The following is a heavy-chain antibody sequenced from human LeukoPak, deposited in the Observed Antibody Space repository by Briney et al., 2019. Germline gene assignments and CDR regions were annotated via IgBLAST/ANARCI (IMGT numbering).Heavy chain of an antibody. CDR3: AREGQLPFDWFDP. Sequence: GGSLRLSCAASGFTFSSYGMNWVRQAPGKGLEWVSSISSSSSYIYYADSVKGRFTISRDNAKNSLYLQMNSLRAEDTAVYYCAREGQLPFDWFDPWGQGTLVTVSS. J-gene: IGHJ5*02. CDR1: GFTFSSYG. CDR2: ISSSSSYI. D-gene: IGHD2-2*01. V-gene: IGHV3-21*01.